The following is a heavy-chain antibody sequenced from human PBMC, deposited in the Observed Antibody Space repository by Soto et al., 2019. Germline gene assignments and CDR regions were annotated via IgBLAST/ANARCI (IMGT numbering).Heavy chain of an antibody. CDR2: ISGSGGAI. V-gene: IGHV3-48*03. CDR3: AKVAPFILGSPV. Sequence: EVKLVESGGGLVQPGGSLRLSCIASGFAFSSSEMNWFRQTPEKGLEWLADISGSGGAIFHADSVKGRFIISRDNAKNYMFLEMNSLTADDTGVYYCAKVAPFILGSPVWGQGTLVTVSS. J-gene: IGHJ4*02. D-gene: IGHD3-9*01. CDR1: GFAFSSSE.